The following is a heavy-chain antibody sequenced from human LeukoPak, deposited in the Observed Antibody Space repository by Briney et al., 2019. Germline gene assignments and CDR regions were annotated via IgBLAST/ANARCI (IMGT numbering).Heavy chain of an antibody. CDR2: INPNSGDT. V-gene: IGHV1-2*02. D-gene: IGHD1/OR15-1a*01. Sequence: RASVKVSCKASGYTLTDYYIHWVRQAPGQGLDWMGLINPNSGDTTYAQKFQGRLTMTRDTSISSAYMDLSRLNSDDTAVYFCARAEQYNNFFDYWGQGTLVTVSS. CDR1: GYTLTDYY. J-gene: IGHJ4*02. CDR3: ARAEQYNNFFDY.